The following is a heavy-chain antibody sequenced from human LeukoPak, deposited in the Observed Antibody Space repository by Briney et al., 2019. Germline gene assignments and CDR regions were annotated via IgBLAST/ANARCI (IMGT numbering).Heavy chain of an antibody. Sequence: GGSLRLSCAVSGLTFSNAWMSWVRQAPGKGLEWVGRIKSKTNGETTDYAAPVKGRFTISRDDSKNTLYLQMNSLKTEDTAVYYCTTSNGIVGAPGTFDYWGQGTLVTVSS. CDR3: TTSNGIVGAPGTFDY. V-gene: IGHV3-15*01. J-gene: IGHJ4*02. CDR1: GLTFSNAW. D-gene: IGHD1-26*01. CDR2: IKSKTNGETT.